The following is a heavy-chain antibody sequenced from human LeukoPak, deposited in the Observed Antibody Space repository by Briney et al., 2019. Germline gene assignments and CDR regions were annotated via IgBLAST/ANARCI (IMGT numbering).Heavy chain of an antibody. CDR3: AKDYGDYDNIRWYFDL. CDR2: ISHDGTSI. Sequence: GGSLRLSCAASGFTLSNYDMHWVRQGPGKGLEWVAVISHDGTSIYYADSVKGRFTISRDYSKNTLYLQMNSLRAEDTAVYYCAKDYGDYDNIRWYFDLWGRGTLVTVSS. V-gene: IGHV3-30*18. CDR1: GFTLSNYD. J-gene: IGHJ2*01. D-gene: IGHD4-17*01.